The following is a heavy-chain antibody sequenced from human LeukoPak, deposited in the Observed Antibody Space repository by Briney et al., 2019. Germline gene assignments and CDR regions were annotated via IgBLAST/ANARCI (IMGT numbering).Heavy chain of an antibody. D-gene: IGHD3-3*01. V-gene: IGHV4-39*01. J-gene: IGHJ3*02. Sequence: SETLSLTCVVSGGSISRSIYYWGWLRQPPGKGLEWIGTVYFSGSTYYNPSLKSRVTISEDTSKNQFSLKLNSVTAADTAVYYCARREDVSGLRFLEWFDAFDIWGQGTMVTVSS. CDR3: ARREDVSGLRFLEWFDAFDI. CDR1: GGSISRSIYY. CDR2: VYFSGST.